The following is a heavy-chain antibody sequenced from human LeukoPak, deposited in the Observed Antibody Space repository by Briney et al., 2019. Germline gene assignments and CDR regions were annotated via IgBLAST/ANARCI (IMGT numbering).Heavy chain of an antibody. J-gene: IGHJ4*02. CDR3: ASQSVAVADCY. V-gene: IGHV3-21*01. CDR1: GFTFSSYA. CDR2: ISSSSSYI. D-gene: IGHD6-19*01. Sequence: GSLRLSCAASGFTFSSYAMSWVRQAPGKGLEWVSSISSSSSYIYYADSVKGRFTISRDNAKNSLYLQMNSLRAEDTAVYYCASQSVAVADCYWGRGTLVTVSS.